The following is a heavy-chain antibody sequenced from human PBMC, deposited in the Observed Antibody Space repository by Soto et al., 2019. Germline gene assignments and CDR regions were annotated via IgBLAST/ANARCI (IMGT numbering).Heavy chain of an antibody. V-gene: IGHV3-30-3*01. CDR1: GFTFSSYA. Sequence: QVQLVESGGGVVQPGRSLRLSCAASGFTFSSYAMHWVRQAPGKGLEWVAVISDDGSNKYYADSVKGRFTISRDNSKNTLYLQMNSLRAEDTAVYYCARDRGITGTTLDYCGQGTLVTVSS. J-gene: IGHJ4*02. D-gene: IGHD1-20*01. CDR2: ISDDGSNK. CDR3: ARDRGITGTTLDY.